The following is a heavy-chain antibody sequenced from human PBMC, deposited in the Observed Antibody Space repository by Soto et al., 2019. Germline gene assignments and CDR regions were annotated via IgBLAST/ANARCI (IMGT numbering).Heavy chain of an antibody. CDR1: GFTFNSYS. J-gene: IGHJ3*02. CDR3: AHDFWSGYGAFDI. CDR2: ISSSSSYI. D-gene: IGHD3-3*01. V-gene: IGHV3-21*01. Sequence: GGSLRLSCAASGFTFNSYSMNWVRQAPGKGLEWVSSISSSSSYIYYADSVKGRFTISRDNAKNSLYLQMNSLRAEDTAVYYCAHDFWSGYGAFDIWGQGTMVTVSS.